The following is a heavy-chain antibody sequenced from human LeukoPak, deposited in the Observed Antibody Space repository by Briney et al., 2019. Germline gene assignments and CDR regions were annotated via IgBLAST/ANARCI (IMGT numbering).Heavy chain of an antibody. V-gene: IGHV3-7*01. Sequence: GGSLRLSCAASGFTFSSYWMSWVRQAPGKGLEWVANIKQDGSEKYYVDSVKGRFTISRDNAKNSLYLQMNSLRAEDTAAYYCARNGAPVVTAITPYYYYMDVWGKGTTVTVSS. CDR1: GFTFSSYW. D-gene: IGHD2-21*02. CDR3: ARNGAPVVTAITPYYYYMDV. CDR2: IKQDGSEK. J-gene: IGHJ6*03.